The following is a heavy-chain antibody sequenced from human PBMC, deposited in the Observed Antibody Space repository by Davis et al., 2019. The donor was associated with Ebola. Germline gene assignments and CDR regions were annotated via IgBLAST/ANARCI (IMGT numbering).Heavy chain of an antibody. CDR2: INSDGSST. J-gene: IGHJ6*02. V-gene: IGHV3-74*01. D-gene: IGHD3-10*01. CDR3: ARGVVQGVTILDV. CDR1: GFTFSSYW. Sequence: HTGGSLRLSCAASGFTFSSYWMHWVRQAPGKGLVWVSRINSDGSSTSYADSVKGRFTISRDNAKNTLYLQMNSLRAEDTAVYYCARGVVQGVTILDVWGQGTTVTVSS.